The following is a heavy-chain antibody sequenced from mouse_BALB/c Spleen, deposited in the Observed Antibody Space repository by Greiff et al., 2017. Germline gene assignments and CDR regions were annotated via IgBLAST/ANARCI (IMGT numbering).Heavy chain of an antibody. V-gene: IGHV5-17*02. D-gene: IGHD2-4*01. Sequence: EVKLMESGGGLVQPGGSRKLSCAASGFTFSSFGMHWVRQAPEKGLEWVAYISSGSSTIYYADTVKGRFTISRDNPKNTLFLQMTSLRSEDTAMYYCARMGIYYDYDGAYWGPGTLVTVSA. J-gene: IGHJ3*01. CDR1: GFTFSSFG. CDR2: ISSGSSTI. CDR3: ARMGIYYDYDGAY.